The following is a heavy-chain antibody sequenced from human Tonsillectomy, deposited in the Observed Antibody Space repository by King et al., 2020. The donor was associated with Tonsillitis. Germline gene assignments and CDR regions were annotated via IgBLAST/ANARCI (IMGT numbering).Heavy chain of an antibody. D-gene: IGHD1-26*01. Sequence: QLVQSGAEVMLPGASVRVSCKASGYTFTDHPIHWVRQAPGQRLEWMGWISAGEGNTKYSKKFQGRVTITRDTSASTAYMELSSLRSEDTAVYYCARDHLWAPDAWGQGTLVTVSS. CDR3: ARDHLWAPDA. CDR2: ISAGEGNT. V-gene: IGHV1-3*01. CDR1: GYTFTDHP. J-gene: IGHJ4*02.